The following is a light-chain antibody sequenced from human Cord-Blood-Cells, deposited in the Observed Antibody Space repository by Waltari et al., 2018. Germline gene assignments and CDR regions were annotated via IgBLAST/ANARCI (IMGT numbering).Light chain of an antibody. J-gene: IGLJ2*01. CDR1: SRDVGGYNY. CDR2: DVR. Sequence: SALTQPASVSGSPGQSITISCTGTSRDVGGYNYGTWYQQHPGKAPKLMIYDVRNRPSGVSNRFSGSKSGNTASLTISGLQAEDEADYYCSSYTSSSTVVFGGGTKLTVL. CDR3: SSYTSSSTVV. V-gene: IGLV2-14*01.